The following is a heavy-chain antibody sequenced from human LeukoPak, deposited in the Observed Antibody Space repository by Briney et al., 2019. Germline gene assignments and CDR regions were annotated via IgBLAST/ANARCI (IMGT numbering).Heavy chain of an antibody. CDR3: ARANPPPAGDDAFDI. D-gene: IGHD3-10*01. V-gene: IGHV4-34*01. CDR2: INHSERS. Sequence: PSETLSLTCAVYGGSFSGYYWSWIRQPPGKGPEWIGEINHSERSNNNPSLKSRVAISVDTSKNQFSLKLSSVTAADTAVYYCARANPPPAGDDAFDIWGQGTLVTVSS. J-gene: IGHJ3*02. CDR1: GGSFSGYY.